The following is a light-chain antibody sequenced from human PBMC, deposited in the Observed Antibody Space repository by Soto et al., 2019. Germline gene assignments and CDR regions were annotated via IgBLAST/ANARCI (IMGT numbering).Light chain of an antibody. V-gene: IGLV2-11*01. Sequence: QSALTQPRSVSGSPGQSVTISCTGTSSDVGAYNYVSWYQQHPGKVPKFMIYDVNKRPSGVPGRFSGSKSGNTASLTISGLQAEDEADYYCCSYAGNYALVFGGGTQLTVL. CDR1: SSDVGAYNY. CDR2: DVN. CDR3: CSYAGNYALV. J-gene: IGLJ3*02.